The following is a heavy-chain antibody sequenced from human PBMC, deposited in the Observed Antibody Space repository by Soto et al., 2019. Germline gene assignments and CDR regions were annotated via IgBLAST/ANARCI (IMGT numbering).Heavy chain of an antibody. CDR2: IWYDGSNK. D-gene: IGHD6-19*01. V-gene: IGHV3-33*01. Sequence: QVQLVESGGGVVQPGRSLRLSCAASGFTFSSYGMHWVRQAPGKGLEWVAVIWYDGSNKYYADSVKGRFTISRDNSKNSRYLKMNSLRAEDTAVYYCAREGASDFDIWGQGKMVTVSS. J-gene: IGHJ3*02. CDR3: AREGASDFDI. CDR1: GFTFSSYG.